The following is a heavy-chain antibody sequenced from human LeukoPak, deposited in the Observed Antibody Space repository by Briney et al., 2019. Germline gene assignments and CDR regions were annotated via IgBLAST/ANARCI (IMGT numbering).Heavy chain of an antibody. J-gene: IGHJ3*02. D-gene: IGHD2-2*02. CDR2: ISYDGSNK. CDR1: GFTFSSYG. V-gene: IGHV3-30*03. CDR3: ARVLRDKVPAAIDAFDI. Sequence: GGSLRFSCAASGFTFSSYGMHWVRQAPGKGLEWVAVISYDGSNKYYADSVKGRFTISRDNAKNSLYLQMNSLRAEDTAVYYCARVLRDKVPAAIDAFDIWGQGTMVTVSS.